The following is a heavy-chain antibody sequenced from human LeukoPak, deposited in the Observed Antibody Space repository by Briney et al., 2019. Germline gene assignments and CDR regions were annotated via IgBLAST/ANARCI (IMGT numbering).Heavy chain of an antibody. CDR1: GYTFTSYD. J-gene: IGHJ4*02. D-gene: IGHD6-19*01. CDR2: MNPNSGNT. V-gene: IGHV1-8*02. CDR3: ARVAGYSSGWYSESLDY. Sequence: ASVKVSCKASGYTFTSYDINWVRQATGQGLEWMGWMNPNSGNTGYAQKFQGRVTMTRDTSISTAYMELSRLRSDDTAVYYCARVAGYSSGWYSESLDYWGQGTLVTVSS.